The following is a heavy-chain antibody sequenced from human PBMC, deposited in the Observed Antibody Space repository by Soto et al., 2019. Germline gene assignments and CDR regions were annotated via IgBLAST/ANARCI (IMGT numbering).Heavy chain of an antibody. CDR3: AKSAQQWLGHGPFFDY. Sequence: GGSLRLSCAASGFTFSSYAMSWVRQAPGKGLEWVSAISGSGGSTYYADSVKGRFTISRDNSKNTLYLQMNSLRAEDTAVYYCAKSAQQWLGHGPFFDYWGQGTLVTVSS. J-gene: IGHJ4*02. V-gene: IGHV3-23*01. CDR1: GFTFSSYA. D-gene: IGHD6-19*01. CDR2: ISGSGGST.